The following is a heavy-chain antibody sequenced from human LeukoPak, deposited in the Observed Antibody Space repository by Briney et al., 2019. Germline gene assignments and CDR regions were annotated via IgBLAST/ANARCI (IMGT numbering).Heavy chain of an antibody. J-gene: IGHJ6*04. D-gene: IGHD5-12*01. CDR1: GFTFSGSA. CDR2: IRSKANSYAT. CDR3: TRPGGGSDLDV. Sequence: GGSLRLSCAASGFTFSGSAMHWVRQASGKGLEWVGRIRSKANSYATAYAASAKGRFTISRDDSKNTAYLQMNSLKTEDTAVYYYTRPGGGSDLDVWGKGTTVTVSS. V-gene: IGHV3-73*01.